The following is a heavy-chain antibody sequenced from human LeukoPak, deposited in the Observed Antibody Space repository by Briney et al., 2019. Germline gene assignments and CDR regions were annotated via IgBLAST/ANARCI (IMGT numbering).Heavy chain of an antibody. J-gene: IGHJ4*02. Sequence: ASVKVSCKASGYTFTSYGISWVRQAPGQGLEWMGWISAYNGNTNYAQKLQGRVTMTTDTSTSTAYMELRSLRSDDTAVYYCAREGSGSSWYWDPARYWGQGTLVTVSS. CDR2: ISAYNGNT. D-gene: IGHD6-13*01. V-gene: IGHV1-18*01. CDR3: AREGSGSSWYWDPARY. CDR1: GYTFTSYG.